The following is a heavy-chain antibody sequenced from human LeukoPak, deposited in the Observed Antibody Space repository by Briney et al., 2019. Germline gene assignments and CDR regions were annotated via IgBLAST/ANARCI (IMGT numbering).Heavy chain of an antibody. V-gene: IGHV3-21*01. Sequence: GGSLRLSCAASGFTFSSYDMTWVRQAPGRGLEWVSSIRPSGDNTYYGDSVKGRFTISRDNAKNSLYLQMNSLRAGDTAVYYCARVGGYSGYDEDYWGQGTLVTVSS. CDR2: IRPSGDNT. CDR3: ARVGGYSGYDEDY. J-gene: IGHJ4*02. CDR1: GFTFSSYD. D-gene: IGHD5-12*01.